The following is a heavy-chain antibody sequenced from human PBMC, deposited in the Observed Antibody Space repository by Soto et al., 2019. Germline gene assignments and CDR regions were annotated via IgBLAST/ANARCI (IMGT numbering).Heavy chain of an antibody. CDR3: AKGPRYCSSTSCYSWFDP. CDR2: ISYDGSNK. J-gene: IGHJ5*02. Sequence: GGSLRLSCAASGFTFSSYGMHWVRQAPGKGLEWVAVISYDGSNKYYADSVKGRFTISRDNSKNTLYLQMNSLRAEDTAVYYCAKGPRYCSSTSCYSWFDPWGQGTLVTVSS. CDR1: GFTFSSYG. V-gene: IGHV3-30*18. D-gene: IGHD2-2*02.